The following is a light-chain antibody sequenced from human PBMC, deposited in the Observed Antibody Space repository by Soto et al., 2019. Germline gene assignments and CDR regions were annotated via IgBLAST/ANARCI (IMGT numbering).Light chain of an antibody. CDR1: ESISDW. CDR3: QQYSPSSIS. Sequence: IQMTQSPCSLSASVGDRVTFTCRASESISDWLVWYHQKPGKAPRLLIYKASRLESGVPSRFSGSASGTEFTLTITSLQPDDFGTYYCQQYSPSSISFGPGTRLE. V-gene: IGKV1-5*03. CDR2: KAS. J-gene: IGKJ5*01.